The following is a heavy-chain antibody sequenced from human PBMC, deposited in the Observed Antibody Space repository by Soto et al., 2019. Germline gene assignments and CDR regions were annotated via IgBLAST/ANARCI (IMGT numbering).Heavy chain of an antibody. J-gene: IGHJ6*03. CDR2: IIPILGIA. Sequence: ASVKVSCKASGVTFSSYTISWVRQAPGQGLEWMGRIIPILGIANYAQKFQGRVTITADKSTSTAYMELSSLRSEDTAVYYCARQRTVTDNYYYYYMDVWGKGTTVTVSS. CDR3: ARQRTVTDNYYYYYMDV. V-gene: IGHV1-69*02. D-gene: IGHD4-4*01. CDR1: GVTFSSYT.